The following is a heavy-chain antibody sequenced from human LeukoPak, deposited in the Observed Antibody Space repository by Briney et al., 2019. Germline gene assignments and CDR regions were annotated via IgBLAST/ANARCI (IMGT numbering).Heavy chain of an antibody. CDR2: IYYSGST. J-gene: IGHJ5*02. Sequence: SETLSLTRTVSGGSISSGDYYWSWIRQPPGKGLEWIGYIYYSGSTYYNPSLKSRVTISVDTSKNQFSLKLSSVTAADTAVYYCARGIGAAAGTWFWFDPWGQGTLVTVSS. D-gene: IGHD6-13*01. CDR1: GGSISSGDYY. CDR3: ARGIGAAAGTWFWFDP. V-gene: IGHV4-30-4*01.